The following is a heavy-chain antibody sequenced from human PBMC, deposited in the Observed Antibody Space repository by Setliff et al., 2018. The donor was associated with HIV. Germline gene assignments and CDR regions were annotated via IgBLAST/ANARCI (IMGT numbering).Heavy chain of an antibody. CDR3: VTGVGTSSVDY. D-gene: IGHD3-22*01. CDR2: IKSKTQRGTT. CDR1: GFTFKNAW. J-gene: IGHJ4*02. Sequence: PGGSLRLSCAASGFTFKNAWMNWVRQAPGKGLEWIGRIKSKTQRGTTDYAAPAKGRFIISRDDSKNTLYLQMNSLRSEDTAVYYCVTGVGTSSVDYWGQGTMVTVSS. V-gene: IGHV3-15*01.